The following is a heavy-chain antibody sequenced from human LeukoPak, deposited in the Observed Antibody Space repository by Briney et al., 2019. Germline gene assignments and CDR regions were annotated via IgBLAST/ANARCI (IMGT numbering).Heavy chain of an antibody. Sequence: ASVKVSCKASGYTLTSYDINWVRQATGQGLEWMGWMNPNSGNTGYAQKFQGRVTMTRNTSISTAYMELSSLRSEDTAVYYCARLGAVATIKDYWGQGTLVTVSS. CDR3: ARLGAVATIKDY. V-gene: IGHV1-8*01. CDR1: GYTLTSYD. J-gene: IGHJ4*02. D-gene: IGHD5-12*01. CDR2: MNPNSGNT.